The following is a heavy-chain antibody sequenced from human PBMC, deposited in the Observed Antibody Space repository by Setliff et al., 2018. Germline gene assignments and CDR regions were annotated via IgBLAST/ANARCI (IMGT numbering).Heavy chain of an antibody. Sequence: SETLSLTCTVSNGSISSGNYFWGWIRQPPGKGLEWIAYIYYSGNTYYNPSLKSRVTISVDTSKNQFSLKINSVTAADTAVYYCARGHCSSGECPNYFDPWGQGTQVTVSS. J-gene: IGHJ5*02. V-gene: IGHV4-31*03. D-gene: IGHD2-15*01. CDR1: NGSISSGNYF. CDR3: ARGHCSSGECPNYFDP. CDR2: IYYSGNT.